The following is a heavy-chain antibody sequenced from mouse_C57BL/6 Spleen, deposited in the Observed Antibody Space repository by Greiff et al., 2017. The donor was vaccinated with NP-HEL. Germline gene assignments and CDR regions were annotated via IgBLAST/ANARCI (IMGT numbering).Heavy chain of an antibody. CDR2: ISYDGSN. CDR3: ARGDGYYGKGYFDV. Sequence: EVKLMESGPGLVKPSQSLSLTCSVTGYSITSGYYWNWIRQFPGNKLEWMGYISYDGSNNYNPSLKNRISITRDTSKNQFFLKLNSVTTEDTATYYCARGDGYYGKGYFDVWGTGTTVTVSS. V-gene: IGHV3-6*01. J-gene: IGHJ1*03. D-gene: IGHD2-3*01. CDR1: GYSITSGYY.